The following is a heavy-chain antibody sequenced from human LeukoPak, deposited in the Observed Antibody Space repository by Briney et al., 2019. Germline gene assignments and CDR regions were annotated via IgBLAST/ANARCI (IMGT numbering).Heavy chain of an antibody. V-gene: IGHV1-69*06. J-gene: IGHJ6*03. Sequence: SVKVSCKASGGTFSSYAISWVRQAPGQGLEWMGGIIPIFGTANYAQKFQGRVTITADKSTSTAYMELSSLRSEDTAVYYCARARGVLSGYGYYYYMDVWGKGTTVTISS. CDR3: ARARGVLSGYGYYYYMDV. CDR1: GGTFSSYA. CDR2: IIPIFGTA. D-gene: IGHD5-12*01.